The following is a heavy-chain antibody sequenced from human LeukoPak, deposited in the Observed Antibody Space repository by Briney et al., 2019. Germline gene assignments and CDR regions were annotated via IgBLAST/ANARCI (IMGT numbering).Heavy chain of an antibody. Sequence: GSLRLSCAASGFIFSNAWMNWVRQAPGKGLEWVGRIKSKTDGGTTDYAAPVKGRFILSRDDSKNTLYLQMNSLKTEDTAVYYCTTVLTKLVWFGGSSKVDLDYWGQGTLVTVSS. CDR2: IKSKTDGGTT. V-gene: IGHV3-15*07. CDR3: TTVLTKLVWFGGSSKVDLDY. D-gene: IGHD3-10*01. J-gene: IGHJ4*02. CDR1: GFIFSNAW.